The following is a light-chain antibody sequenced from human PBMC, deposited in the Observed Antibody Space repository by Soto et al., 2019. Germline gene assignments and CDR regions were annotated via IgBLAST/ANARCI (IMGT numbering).Light chain of an antibody. CDR1: SSNIGAGYD. Sequence: QSVLTQPPSVSGAPGQRVTISCTGSSSNIGAGYDVHWYQQLPGTAPKFLIYGNSNRPSGVPDRFSGSKSGTSASLAITGLQAEDEADYYCQSYDSSLSGWVFGGGTKL. CDR2: GNS. CDR3: QSYDSSLSGWV. V-gene: IGLV1-40*01. J-gene: IGLJ3*02.